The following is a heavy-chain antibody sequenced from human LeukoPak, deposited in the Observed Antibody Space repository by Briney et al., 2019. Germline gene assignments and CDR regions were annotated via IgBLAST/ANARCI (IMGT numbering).Heavy chain of an antibody. D-gene: IGHD2-15*01. V-gene: IGHV3-20*01. Sequence: GGSLRLSCAASGFTFDDYGMSWVRQAPGKGLEWVSGINWNGGSTGYADSVKGRFAISRDNARNSLYLQMNSLRAEDTALYHCARDWRYCSGGSCYSKNWFDPWGQGTLVTVSS. CDR1: GFTFDDYG. CDR2: INWNGGST. J-gene: IGHJ5*02. CDR3: ARDWRYCSGGSCYSKNWFDP.